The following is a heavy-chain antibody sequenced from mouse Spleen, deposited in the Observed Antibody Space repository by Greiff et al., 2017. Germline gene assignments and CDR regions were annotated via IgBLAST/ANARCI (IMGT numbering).Heavy chain of an antibody. Sequence: EVNVVESGGGLVKLGGSLKLSCAASGFTFSSYAMSWVRQTPEKRLEWVATISSGGGNTYYPDSVKGRFTISRDNAKNTLYLQMSSLKSEDTAMYYCARHPYYGSSLAWFAYWGQGTLVTVSA. CDR1: GFTFSSYA. CDR2: ISSGGGNT. CDR3: ARHPYYGSSLAWFAY. J-gene: IGHJ3*01. V-gene: IGHV5-9*04. D-gene: IGHD1-1*01.